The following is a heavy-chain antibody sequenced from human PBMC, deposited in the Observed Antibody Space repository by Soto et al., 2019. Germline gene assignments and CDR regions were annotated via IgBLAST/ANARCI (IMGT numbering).Heavy chain of an antibody. CDR3: AHKGPEDWPLDY. CDR1: GFSLSTSGVG. V-gene: IGHV2-5*02. Sequence: QITLKESGPTLVRPTQTLTLTCAFSGFSLSTSGVGVGWIRQPPGKALEWLAVIYWDDSKHYSPSLRSRLTITTDNSKNQVVLTMTNMDPMDTGTYYCAHKGPEDWPLDYWGQGTLVTVSS. J-gene: IGHJ4*02. CDR2: IYWDDSK. D-gene: IGHD3-9*01.